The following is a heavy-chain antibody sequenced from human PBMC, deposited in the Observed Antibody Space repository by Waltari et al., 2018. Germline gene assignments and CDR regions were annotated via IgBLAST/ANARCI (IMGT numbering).Heavy chain of an antibody. J-gene: IGHJ4*02. Sequence: VQLVQSGAEVKKPGASVKVSCKASGYTFSGYGISWVRQAPGQGIEWMGWINPQNGNTNYAQRFQDRVTMTTDTSTSTADMDPRSLRSGDTAVYYCARECASGYEGIDLWGQGTLVTVSS. CDR2: INPQNGNT. CDR3: ARECASGYEGIDL. CDR1: GYTFSGYG. D-gene: IGHD3-22*01. V-gene: IGHV1-18*01.